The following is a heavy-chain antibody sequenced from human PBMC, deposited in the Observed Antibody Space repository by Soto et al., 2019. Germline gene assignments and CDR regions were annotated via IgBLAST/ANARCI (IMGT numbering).Heavy chain of an antibody. CDR2: ISAYNGNT. CDR1: GYTFTSYG. D-gene: IGHD6-19*01. J-gene: IGHJ4*02. V-gene: IGHV1-18*01. CDR3: ASLGYSSGHTDY. Sequence: ASVKVSCKASGYTFTSYGISWVRQAPGQGLEWMGWISAYNGNTNYAQKLQGRVTMTTDKSTSTAYMKLSSLRSEDTAVYYCASLGYSSGHTDYWGQGTLVTVSS.